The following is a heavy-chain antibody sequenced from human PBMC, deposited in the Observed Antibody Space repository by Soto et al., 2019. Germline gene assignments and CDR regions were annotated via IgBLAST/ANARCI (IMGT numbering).Heavy chain of an antibody. Sequence: PSETLSLTCTVSGGSISSSSYYWGWIRQPPGKGLEWIGSIYYSGSAYYNPSLKSRVTISVDTSKNQFSLKLSSVTAADTAVYYCAGRYLVPAANRGYYFDYWGQGTLVTVSS. CDR1: GGSISSSSYY. CDR2: IYYSGSA. V-gene: IGHV4-39*01. D-gene: IGHD2-2*01. CDR3: AGRYLVPAANRGYYFDY. J-gene: IGHJ4*02.